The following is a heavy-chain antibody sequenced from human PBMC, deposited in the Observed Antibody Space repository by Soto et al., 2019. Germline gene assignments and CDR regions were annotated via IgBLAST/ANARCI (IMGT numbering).Heavy chain of an antibody. Sequence: GGSLRLSCEGSGFTFNDYYMTWIRQAPGKGPEWVAYINTLSTAIYYADSVKGRFTISRDNAKNSLYLQMNGLRAEDTATYYCARRLQWQLRPLDSWGRGTLVTVSS. V-gene: IGHV3-11*01. CDR3: ARRLQWQLRPLDS. CDR1: GFTFNDYY. D-gene: IGHD6-19*01. CDR2: INTLSTAI. J-gene: IGHJ4*02.